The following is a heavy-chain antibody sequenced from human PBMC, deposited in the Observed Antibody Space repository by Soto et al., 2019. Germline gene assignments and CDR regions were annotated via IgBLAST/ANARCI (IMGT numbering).Heavy chain of an antibody. Sequence: SETLSLTCTVSGGSISSGGYYWSWIRQHPGKGLEWIGYIYYSGSTYYNPSLKSRVTISVDTSKNQFPLKLSSVTAADTAVYYCARDKLTAREPRFDYWGQGTLVTVSS. CDR3: ARDKLTAREPRFDY. D-gene: IGHD5-18*01. V-gene: IGHV4-31*03. CDR1: GGSISSGGYY. CDR2: IYYSGST. J-gene: IGHJ4*02.